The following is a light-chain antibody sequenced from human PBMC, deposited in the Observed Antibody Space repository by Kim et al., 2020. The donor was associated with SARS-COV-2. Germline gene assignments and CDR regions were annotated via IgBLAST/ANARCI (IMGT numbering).Light chain of an antibody. CDR2: DVI. Sequence: GQSITIACTGTNSDVGGYDYVSWYQQYPNKAPKLLIFDVIKRPSGVSNRFSGSKSGTTASLTISGLQADDEADYYCCSHSTTSTYLFGTGTKVTVL. V-gene: IGLV2-14*04. CDR1: NSDVGGYDY. CDR3: CSHSTTSTYL. J-gene: IGLJ1*01.